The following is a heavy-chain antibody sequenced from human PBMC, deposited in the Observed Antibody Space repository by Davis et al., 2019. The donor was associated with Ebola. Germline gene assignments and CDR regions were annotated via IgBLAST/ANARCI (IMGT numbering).Heavy chain of an antibody. CDR1: GYTFTSYY. CDR3: ASEYGDY. V-gene: IGHV1-24*01. Sequence: ASVKVSCKASGYTFTSYYMHWVRQAPGKGLEWMGGSDPEDGEAIYSQKFQGRVTMTEDTSTDTAYMELSNLRSEDTAVYYCASEYGDYWGQGTLVTVSS. D-gene: IGHD2-8*01. J-gene: IGHJ4*02. CDR2: SDPEDGEA.